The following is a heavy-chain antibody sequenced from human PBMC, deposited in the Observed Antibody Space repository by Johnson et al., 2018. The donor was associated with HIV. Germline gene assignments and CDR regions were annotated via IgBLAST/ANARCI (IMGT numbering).Heavy chain of an antibody. D-gene: IGHD3-3*01. CDR1: GFTFSSYA. CDR3: ARDRGVFWNNDYKGDAFDI. Sequence: VQLVESGGGLLQPGGSLSLSCAASGFTFSSYAMSWVRQAPGKGLEWVSAIRGSGGSIGYADSVKGRFTISRDNAKNSLYLQMNSLRAEDTAVYYCARDRGVFWNNDYKGDAFDIWGQGTMVTVSS. J-gene: IGHJ3*02. V-gene: IGHV3-23*04. CDR2: IRGSGGSI.